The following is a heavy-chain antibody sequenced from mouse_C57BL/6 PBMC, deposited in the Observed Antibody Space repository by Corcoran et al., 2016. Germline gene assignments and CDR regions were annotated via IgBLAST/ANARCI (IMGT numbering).Heavy chain of an antibody. V-gene: IGHV1-26*01. CDR3: ASNYYGSSYGYFDV. D-gene: IGHD1-1*01. Sequence: ELQLQQSGPELVKPAASVTISCKASGYTFTDYYMNWVKQSHGKSLEWIGDINPNNGGTSYNQKFKGKATLTGDKSSSTAYMELRSLTSEDSAVYYCASNYYGSSYGYFDVWGTGTTVTVSS. CDR1: GYTFTDYY. CDR2: INPNNGGT. J-gene: IGHJ1*03.